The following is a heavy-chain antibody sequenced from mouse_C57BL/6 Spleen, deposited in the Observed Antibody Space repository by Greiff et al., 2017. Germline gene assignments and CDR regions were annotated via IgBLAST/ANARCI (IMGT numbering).Heavy chain of an antibody. CDR1: GFSLTSYG. J-gene: IGHJ1*03. D-gene: IGHD1-1*01. CDR3: AKHGATVVERWYFDV. Sequence: VKLMESGPGLVAPSQSLSITCTVSGFSLTSYGVDWVRQPPGKGLEWLGVLWGGGSKNYNSALMSRLSISKDTSKSQVFLKMNSLQTDDTAMYYCAKHGATVVERWYFDVWGTGTTVTVSS. CDR2: LWGGGSK. V-gene: IGHV2-9*01.